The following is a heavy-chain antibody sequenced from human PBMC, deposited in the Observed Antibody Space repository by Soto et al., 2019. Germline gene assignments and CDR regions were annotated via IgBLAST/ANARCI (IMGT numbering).Heavy chain of an antibody. CDR3: AWAEVSSSWHSC. D-gene: IGHD6-13*01. CDR1: GGTFNSYT. J-gene: IGHJ4*02. V-gene: IGHV1-69*02. Sequence: QVQLVQSGAEVKKPGSSVKVSCKASGGTFNSYTISWVRQAPGQGLEWMGRIIPILDIPNYAQKFQGRVTMIAYKSTSTAYLELRRLRSEDMGVCYCAWAEVSSSWHSCWGQGTLVTVSS. CDR2: IIPILDIP.